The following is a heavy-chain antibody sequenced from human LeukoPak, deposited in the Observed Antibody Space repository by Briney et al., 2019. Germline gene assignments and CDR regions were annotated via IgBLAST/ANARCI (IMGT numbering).Heavy chain of an antibody. J-gene: IGHJ5*02. Sequence: ASVKVSCKASGYSFSSYYMHWVRQAPGQGLEWMGWISAYNGNTNYAQKLQGRVTMTTDTSTSTAYMELRSLRSDDTAVYYCASRSSSHYPLLFDPWGQGTLVTVSS. D-gene: IGHD6-13*01. CDR1: GYSFSSYY. CDR2: ISAYNGNT. V-gene: IGHV1-18*04. CDR3: ASRSSSHYPLLFDP.